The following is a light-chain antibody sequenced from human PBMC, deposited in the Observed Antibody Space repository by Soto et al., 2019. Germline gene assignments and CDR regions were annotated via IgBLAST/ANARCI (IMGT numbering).Light chain of an antibody. Sequence: IVLTQSPSTQSLSPGETATVWCGADQSVSGNFLAWYQQKPGQAPRLLISGASTRATGIPVRFSGSGSGTEFTLTISSLQPDDFAPYYCQHYNSYSEAFGQGANV. J-gene: IGKJ1*01. CDR3: QHYNSYSEA. V-gene: IGKV3-20*01. CDR2: GAS. CDR1: QSVSGNF.